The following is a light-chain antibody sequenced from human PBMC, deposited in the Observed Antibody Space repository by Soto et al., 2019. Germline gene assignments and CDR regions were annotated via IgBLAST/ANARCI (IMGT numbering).Light chain of an antibody. J-gene: IGLJ3*02. CDR1: SSDVGNSNF. Sequence: QSALTQPGSVSGSPGQSITISCTGTSSDVGNSNFVSWYQHHPGKAPKLMIYEGTKLSSGVSNRFSGSKSGNTASLTISGLKAEDEADYYCCSYAARTTWVFGGGTKVTV. V-gene: IGLV2-23*01. CDR2: EGT. CDR3: CSYAARTTWV.